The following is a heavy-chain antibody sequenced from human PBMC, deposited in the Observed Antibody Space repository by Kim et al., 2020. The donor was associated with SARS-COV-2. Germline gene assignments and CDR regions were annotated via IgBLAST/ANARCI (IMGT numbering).Heavy chain of an antibody. CDR3: ARHDIRGPPYD. CDR2: IYYSGST. Sequence: SETLSLTCTVSGGSISSYYWSWIRQPPGKGLEWIGYIYYSGSTNYNPSLKSRVTISVDTSKNQFSLKLSSVTAADTAVYYCARHDIRGPPYDWGQGTLVTVSS. J-gene: IGHJ4*02. D-gene: IGHD3-10*01. CDR1: GGSISSYY. V-gene: IGHV4-59*08.